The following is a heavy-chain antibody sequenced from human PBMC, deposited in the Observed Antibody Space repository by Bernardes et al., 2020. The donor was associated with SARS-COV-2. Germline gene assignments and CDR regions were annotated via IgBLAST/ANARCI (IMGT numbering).Heavy chain of an antibody. CDR1: GFSFSRYS. Sequence: GGSLRRSCAASGFSFSRYSMNWVRQAPGKGLEWVSYISSSSGTIYYADSMKGRFTISRDNAKNSLYLQMNSLRAEDTAVYYCARDSFSGYYFFDYWASIEDSFDLWGQGTTVTVSS. J-gene: IGHJ3*01. V-gene: IGHV3-48*01. CDR3: ARDSFSGYYFFDYWASIEDSFDL. D-gene: IGHD3-22*01. CDR2: ISSSSGTI.